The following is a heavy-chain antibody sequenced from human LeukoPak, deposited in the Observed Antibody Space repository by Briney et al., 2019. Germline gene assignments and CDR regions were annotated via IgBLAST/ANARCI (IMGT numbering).Heavy chain of an antibody. CDR1: GFTFSDYY. CDR2: ISSSGSTI. D-gene: IGHD2-2*01. Sequence: PGGSLRLSCAASGFTFSDYYMSWIRQAPGKGLEWVSYISSSGSTIYYADSVKGRFTISRDNAKNSLYLQMNSLRAEDTAVYYCARHYCSSTSCYRFDPWGQGTLVTVSS. J-gene: IGHJ5*02. CDR3: ARHYCSSTSCYRFDP. V-gene: IGHV3-11*04.